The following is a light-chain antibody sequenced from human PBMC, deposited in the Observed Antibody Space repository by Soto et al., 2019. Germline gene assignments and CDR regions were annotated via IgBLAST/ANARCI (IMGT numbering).Light chain of an antibody. J-gene: IGKJ1*01. CDR3: QQYNTSPRT. V-gene: IGKV3-20*01. Sequence: EIVLTQSPGTLSLSPGERATLSCRASQSVSSGFLAWYQQKPGQAPRLLIYGASTMATGIPDRFSGSGSGTDFTLTISSLEPEDFAVYYCQQYNTSPRTFGQGTKVDIK. CDR2: GAS. CDR1: QSVSSGF.